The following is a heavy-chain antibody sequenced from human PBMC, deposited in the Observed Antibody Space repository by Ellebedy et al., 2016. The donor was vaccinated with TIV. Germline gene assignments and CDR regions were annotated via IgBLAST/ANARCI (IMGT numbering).Heavy chain of an antibody. V-gene: IGHV3-30*04. CDR2: ISVDGRAV. D-gene: IGHD6-19*01. J-gene: IGHJ3*02. CDR1: GFTFSDSA. Sequence: GESLKISCVGFGFTFSDSAMHWVRQDPGKGLDWVAGISVDGRAVHYPDSVKGRFTISRDNAQNTVYLQMNSLRLEDTAVYYCVRGWYSSGHCDVFAMWGQGTIVTVSS. CDR3: VRGWYSSGHCDVFAM.